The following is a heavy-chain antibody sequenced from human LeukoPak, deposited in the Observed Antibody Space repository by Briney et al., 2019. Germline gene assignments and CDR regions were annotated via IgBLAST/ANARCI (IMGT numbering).Heavy chain of an antibody. CDR3: ARHSGGDTAMANHNWFDP. CDR1: GGSISSGGYS. V-gene: IGHV4-30-2*01. CDR2: IYHSGST. Sequence: SQTLSLTCAVSGGSISSGGYSWSWIRQPPGKGLEWIGYIYHSGSTYYNPSLKSRVTISVDRSKNQFSLKLSSVTAADTAVYYCARHSGGDTAMANHNWFDPWGQGTLVTVSS. J-gene: IGHJ5*02. D-gene: IGHD5-18*01.